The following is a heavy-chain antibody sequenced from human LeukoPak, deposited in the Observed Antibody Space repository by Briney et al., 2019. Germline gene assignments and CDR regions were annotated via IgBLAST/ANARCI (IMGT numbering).Heavy chain of an antibody. CDR3: ARRQENYGSSYYFDY. D-gene: IGHD4-17*01. CDR2: IYTGDGT. J-gene: IGHJ4*02. V-gene: IGHV3-66*01. CDR1: GFTVSTKY. Sequence: GGSLRLSCAASGFTVSTKYMSWVRQPPGEGLEWVSIIYTGDGTYYADSVKGRFTISRDNSKNTLYLQMGSLRAEDMAVYYCARRQENYGSSYYFDYWGQGTLVTVPS.